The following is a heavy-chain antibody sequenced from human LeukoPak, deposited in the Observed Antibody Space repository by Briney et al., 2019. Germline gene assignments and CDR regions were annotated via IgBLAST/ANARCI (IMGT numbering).Heavy chain of an antibody. J-gene: IGHJ6*04. V-gene: IGHV1-69*06. CDR2: IIPIFGTA. D-gene: IGHD7-27*01. Sequence: ASVKVSCKASGGTFSSYAISWVRQAPGQGLEWMGGIIPIFGTANYAQKFQGRVTITADKSTSTAYMELSSLRSEDTAVYYCARESWGDPTWDYYYYYGMDVWGKGTTVTVSS. CDR1: GGTFSSYA. CDR3: ARESWGDPTWDYYYYYGMDV.